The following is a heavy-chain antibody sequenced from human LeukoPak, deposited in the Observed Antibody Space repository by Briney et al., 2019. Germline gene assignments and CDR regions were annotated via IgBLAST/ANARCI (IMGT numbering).Heavy chain of an antibody. Sequence: SETLSLTCAVYGGSLSGYYWSWIRQPPGKGLEWIGEINHSGSTNYNPSLKSRVTISVDTSKNQFSLKLSSVTAADTAVYYCARIAAAGNNWFDPWGQGTLVTVSS. V-gene: IGHV4-34*01. CDR2: INHSGST. CDR3: ARIAAAGNNWFDP. D-gene: IGHD6-13*01. CDR1: GGSLSGYY. J-gene: IGHJ5*02.